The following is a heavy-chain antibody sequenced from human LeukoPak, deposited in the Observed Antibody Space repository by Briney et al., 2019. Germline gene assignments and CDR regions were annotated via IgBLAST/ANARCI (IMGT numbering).Heavy chain of an antibody. CDR2: ISSSGSTI. CDR3: ARGWIGIAAIATGGAFDI. V-gene: IGHV3-48*03. D-gene: IGHD2-2*01. J-gene: IGHJ3*02. Sequence: GESLRLSCAASGFTFSSYEMNWVRQAPGKGLEWVSYISSSGSTIYYADSVKGRFTISRDNAKNSLYLQMNSLRAEDTAVYYCARGWIGIAAIATGGAFDIWGQGTMVTVSS. CDR1: GFTFSSYE.